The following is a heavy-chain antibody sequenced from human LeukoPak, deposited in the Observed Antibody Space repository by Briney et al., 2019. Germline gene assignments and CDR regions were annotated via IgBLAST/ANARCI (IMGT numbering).Heavy chain of an antibody. J-gene: IGHJ3*02. V-gene: IGHV4-30-2*01. Sequence: SETLSLTCTVSGGSISSGGYYWSWIRQPPGKGLEWIGYIYHSGSTYYNPSLKSRVTISVDRSKNQFSLKLSSVTAADTAVYYCARWGRGDYSNTPGAFDIWGQGTMVTVSS. D-gene: IGHD4-11*01. CDR2: IYHSGST. CDR1: GGSISSGGYY. CDR3: ARWGRGDYSNTPGAFDI.